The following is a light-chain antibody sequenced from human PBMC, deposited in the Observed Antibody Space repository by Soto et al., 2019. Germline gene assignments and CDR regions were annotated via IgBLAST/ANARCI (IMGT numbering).Light chain of an antibody. CDR1: QSVGTF. V-gene: IGKV3-11*01. Sequence: EIVLTQSPATLSLSPGERATLSCRASQSVGTFLAWYQHKPGQAPRLLIYDASNRATGVPARFSGSGSGTDFPLTISSLEPEDFAVYYCEQRSNWPPALTFGGGTKV. CDR3: EQRSNWPPALT. J-gene: IGKJ4*01. CDR2: DAS.